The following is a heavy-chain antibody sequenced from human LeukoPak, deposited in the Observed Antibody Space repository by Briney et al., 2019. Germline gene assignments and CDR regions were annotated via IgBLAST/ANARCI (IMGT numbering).Heavy chain of an antibody. CDR1: GFTFSSYG. CDR3: AKDTKAVVVTGDWFDP. J-gene: IGHJ5*02. V-gene: IGHV3-30*02. Sequence: GGSLRLSCAASGFTFSSYGMHWVRQAPGKGLEWVAFIRYDGGNKYYAGSVKGRFTISRDNSKTTLYLQMNSLRAEDTAVYYCAKDTKAVVVTGDWFDPWGQGTLVTVSS. CDR2: IRYDGGNK. D-gene: IGHD6-19*01.